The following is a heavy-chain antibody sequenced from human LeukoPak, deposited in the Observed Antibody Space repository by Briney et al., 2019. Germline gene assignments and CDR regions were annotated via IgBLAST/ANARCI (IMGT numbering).Heavy chain of an antibody. CDR3: ARHGREGGWFDP. J-gene: IGHJ5*02. V-gene: IGHV4-34*01. Sequence: SETLSLTCAVYGGSFSGYYWSWIRQPPGKGLEWIGEINHSGSTNYNPSLKSRVTISVDTSKNQFSLKLSSVTAADTAVYYCARHGREGGWFDPWGQGTLVTVSS. D-gene: IGHD3-16*01. CDR2: INHSGST. CDR1: GGSFSGYY.